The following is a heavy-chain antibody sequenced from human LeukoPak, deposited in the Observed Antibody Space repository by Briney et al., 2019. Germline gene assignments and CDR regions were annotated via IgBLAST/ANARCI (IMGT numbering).Heavy chain of an antibody. CDR1: GFPFRNYW. CDR2: ISSDGNST. V-gene: IGHV3-74*01. J-gene: IGHJ4*02. Sequence: GRSLSLTCTVSGFPFRNYWNHWARQAPGPGQVRDSRISSDGNSTGYAEFVKGRFTVSRDNAKNTLYLQMNSLTVDDTALYYCAFPPGPWGQGTLVTVSS. CDR3: AFPPGP. D-gene: IGHD3-10*01.